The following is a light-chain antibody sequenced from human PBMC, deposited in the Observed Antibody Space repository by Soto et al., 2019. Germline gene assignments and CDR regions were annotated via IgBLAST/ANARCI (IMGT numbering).Light chain of an antibody. Sequence: EVVLTQSPGTLSLSPGERATLSCRASQSVDRAYLAWYQQKPGQAPRLLIYGSSNRASDIPDRFSGSGSGTDFTLTISRLEPEDVAVYYCQQYSDSPPYTFGQGTKLEIK. CDR2: GSS. CDR1: QSVDRAY. J-gene: IGKJ2*01. CDR3: QQYSDSPPYT. V-gene: IGKV3-20*01.